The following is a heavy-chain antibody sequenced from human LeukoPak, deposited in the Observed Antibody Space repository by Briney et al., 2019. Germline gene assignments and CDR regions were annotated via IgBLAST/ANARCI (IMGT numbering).Heavy chain of an antibody. V-gene: IGHV1-46*01. CDR3: ARAMGGSGSYYTPFDI. CDR1: GYTFTSYY. Sequence: ASVKVSCKASGYTFTSYYMHWVRQAPGHGLEWMGIINPSGGSTSYAQKFQGRVTMTRDTSTSTVYMELSSLRSEDTAVYYCARAMGGSGSYYTPFDIWGQGTMVTVSS. J-gene: IGHJ3*02. D-gene: IGHD3-10*01. CDR2: INPSGGST.